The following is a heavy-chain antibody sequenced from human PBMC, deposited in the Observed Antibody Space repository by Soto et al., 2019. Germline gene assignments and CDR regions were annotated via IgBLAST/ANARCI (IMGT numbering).Heavy chain of an antibody. V-gene: IGHV3-23*01. J-gene: IGHJ4*02. CDR3: AKDFPITIFGVVILPDPHFDY. CDR1: GFTFSSDA. D-gene: IGHD3-3*01. CDR2: ISGSGGST. Sequence: GGSLRLSCAASGFTFSSDAMSWVRQAPGKGLEWVSAISGSGGSTYYADSVKGRFTISRDNSKNTLYLQMNSLRAEDTAVYYCAKDFPITIFGVVILPDPHFDYWGQGTLVTVSS.